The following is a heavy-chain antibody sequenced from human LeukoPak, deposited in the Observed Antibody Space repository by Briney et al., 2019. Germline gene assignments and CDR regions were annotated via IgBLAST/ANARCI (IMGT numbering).Heavy chain of an antibody. CDR2: ISYDGSNK. Sequence: PGGSLRLSCAASGFTFSSYGMHWVRQAPGKGLEWVAVISYDGSNKYYADSVKGRFTISRDNSKNTLYLQMNSLRAEDTAVYYCAKAWFGELPFDYWGQGTLVTVSS. CDR3: AKAWFGELPFDY. J-gene: IGHJ4*02. D-gene: IGHD3-10*01. V-gene: IGHV3-30*18. CDR1: GFTFSSYG.